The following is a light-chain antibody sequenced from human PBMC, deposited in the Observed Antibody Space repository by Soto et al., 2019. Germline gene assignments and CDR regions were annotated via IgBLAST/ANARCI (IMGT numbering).Light chain of an antibody. J-gene: IGKJ1*01. CDR3: QQYTNYPWT. Sequence: DVQMTQSPSTLSASVVDRFTITFLASQSISGWLAWYQQKPGKAPKLLIYNASSLKSGVPSRFSGSGFGTEFTLTISSLQPDDSATYYCQQYTNYPWTFGQGTKVDIK. CDR2: NAS. CDR1: QSISGW. V-gene: IGKV1-5*01.